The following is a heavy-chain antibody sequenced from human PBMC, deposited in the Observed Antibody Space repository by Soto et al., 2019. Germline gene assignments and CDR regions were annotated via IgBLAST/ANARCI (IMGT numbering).Heavy chain of an antibody. V-gene: IGHV4-34*01. CDR2: IYHSGST. CDR1: GGSFSGYY. CDR3: ASKPYNWNTWMVC. Sequence: ETLSLTCAVSGGSFSGYYWTWIRQPPGKGLEWLGEIYHSGSTNYNPSLKSRVTISVDKSKNNFSLNLRSVTAADTAVYYCASKPYNWNTWMVCWGPGILVTVSS. D-gene: IGHD1-1*01. J-gene: IGHJ4*02.